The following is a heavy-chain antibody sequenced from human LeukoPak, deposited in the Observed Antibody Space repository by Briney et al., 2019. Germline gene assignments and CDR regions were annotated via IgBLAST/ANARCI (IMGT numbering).Heavy chain of an antibody. CDR3: ARDRDFWSGSYYYTMDV. Sequence: SETLSLTCTVSGDSISSYYWSWIRQSPGKGLEWIGNIYYSGSTNYNPSLQSRVTISVDTSRSNFSLKLSSVTAADTAVYYCARDRDFWSGSYYYTMDVWGQGTTVTVSS. J-gene: IGHJ6*02. D-gene: IGHD3-3*01. CDR2: IYYSGST. V-gene: IGHV4-59*01. CDR1: GDSISSYY.